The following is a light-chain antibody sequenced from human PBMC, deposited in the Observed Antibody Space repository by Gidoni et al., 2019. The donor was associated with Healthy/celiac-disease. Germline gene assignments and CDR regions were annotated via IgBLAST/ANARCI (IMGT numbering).Light chain of an antibody. CDR2: FGS. J-gene: IGKJ1*01. CDR3: MQALQTPRT. CDR1: HSLLHSHGYTY. Sequence: DIVMNHSPLSLPVTPGEPASISCRSSHSLLHSHGYTYLDWYLQKPGQSPQLLIYFGSNRASGVPYRFSGSGSGTDFTLTISRVEAEDVGVYYCMQALQTPRTFGQGTKVEIK. V-gene: IGKV2-28*01.